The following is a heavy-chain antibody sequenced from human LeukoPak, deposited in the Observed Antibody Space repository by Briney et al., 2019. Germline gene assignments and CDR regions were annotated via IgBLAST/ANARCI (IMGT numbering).Heavy chain of an antibody. J-gene: IGHJ4*02. CDR2: IIPIFGTA. CDR3: GRGIYRSSSDFDY. CDR1: GGTFSSYA. D-gene: IGHD6-6*01. Sequence: GSSVKVSCKASGGTFSSYAISWVRQAPGQGLEWMGGIIPIFGTANYAQKFQGRVTITTDESTSTAYMELSSLRSEDTGVYYCGRGIYRSSSDFDYWGQGTLVTVSS. V-gene: IGHV1-69*05.